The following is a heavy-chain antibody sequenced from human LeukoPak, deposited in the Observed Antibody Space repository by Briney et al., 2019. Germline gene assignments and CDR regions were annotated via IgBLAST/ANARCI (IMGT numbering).Heavy chain of an antibody. Sequence: VSGPTLVNPTQTLTLTCTFSGFSLSTSGMCVSWIRQPPGKALEWLARIDWDDDKYYSTSLKTRLTISKDTSKNQVVLTMTNMDPVDTATYYCARDYYDSSGHAFDIWGQGTMVTVSS. CDR1: GFSLSTSGMC. J-gene: IGHJ3*02. D-gene: IGHD3-22*01. CDR3: ARDYYDSSGHAFDI. V-gene: IGHV2-70*11. CDR2: IDWDDDK.